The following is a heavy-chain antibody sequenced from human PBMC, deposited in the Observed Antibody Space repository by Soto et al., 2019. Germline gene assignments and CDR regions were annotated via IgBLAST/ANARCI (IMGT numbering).Heavy chain of an antibody. Sequence: EVQLLESGGGLVQPGGSLRLSCAASGFTFSSYAMRWVRQAPGKGLEWVSAISGSGGSTYYADSVKGRFTISRDNSKNTLYLQMTSRRAEDTAVYYCARRGPGTYFDYWGQGTLVTVSS. V-gene: IGHV3-23*01. D-gene: IGHD6-13*01. J-gene: IGHJ4*02. CDR1: GFTFSSYA. CDR3: ARRGPGTYFDY. CDR2: ISGSGGST.